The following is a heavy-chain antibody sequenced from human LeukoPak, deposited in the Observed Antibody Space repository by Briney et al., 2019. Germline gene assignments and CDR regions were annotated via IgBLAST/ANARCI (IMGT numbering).Heavy chain of an antibody. CDR3: ARGSLLYYYYYGMDV. CDR1: VGSLSGYY. V-gene: IGHV4-34*01. Sequence: PSETLSLTCAVYVGSLSGYYWRWIRQPPWKGPEWIGEINHSGSTNYNPSLKGRVTISVDTSKNQFSVKLSSVTAADTAVYYCARGSLLYYYYYGMDVWGQGTTVTVSS. CDR2: INHSGST. J-gene: IGHJ6*02.